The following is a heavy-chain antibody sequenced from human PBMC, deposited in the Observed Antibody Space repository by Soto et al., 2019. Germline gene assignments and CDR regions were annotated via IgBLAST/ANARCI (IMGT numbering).Heavy chain of an antibody. J-gene: IGHJ6*02. CDR3: ARDLGQQLTPSYYCYGMDV. D-gene: IGHD6-13*01. V-gene: IGHV1-69*01. CDR2: IIPIFGTA. CDR1: GGTFSSYA. Sequence: QVQLVQSGAEVKKPGSSVKVSCKASGGTFSSYAISWVRQAPGQGLEWMGGIIPIFGTANYAQKFQGRVTITADESTSTAYMELSSLRAEDTAVYYCARDLGQQLTPSYYCYGMDVWGQGTTVTVSS.